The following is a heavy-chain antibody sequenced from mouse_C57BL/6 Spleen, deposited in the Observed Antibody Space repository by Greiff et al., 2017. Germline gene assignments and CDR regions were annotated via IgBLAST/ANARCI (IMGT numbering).Heavy chain of an antibody. V-gene: IGHV1-81*01. J-gene: IGHJ2*01. Sequence: QVQLKQSGAELARPGASVKLSCKASGYTFTSYGISWVKQRTGQGLEWIGEIYPRSGNTYYNEKFKGKATLTADKSSSTAYMELRSLTSEDSAVYFCAGYYYGSSLFDYWGQGTTLTVSS. CDR2: IYPRSGNT. CDR3: AGYYYGSSLFDY. D-gene: IGHD1-1*01. CDR1: GYTFTSYG.